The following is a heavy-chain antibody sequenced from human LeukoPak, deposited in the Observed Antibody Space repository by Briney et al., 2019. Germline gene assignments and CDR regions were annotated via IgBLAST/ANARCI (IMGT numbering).Heavy chain of an antibody. V-gene: IGHV4-59*01. J-gene: IGHJ4*02. D-gene: IGHD3-10*01. CDR2: IYYRVTS. CDR3: ARAVGGDGSGSL. Sequence: PGGSLRLSCAASGFTFSAYWMSWIRQPPGKGLEWIGHIYYRVTSDYNPSLKSRVTMSVDMSTRQISLKLSSVTAADTAVYYCARAVGGDGSGSLWGPGTLVTVSS. CDR1: GFTFSAYW.